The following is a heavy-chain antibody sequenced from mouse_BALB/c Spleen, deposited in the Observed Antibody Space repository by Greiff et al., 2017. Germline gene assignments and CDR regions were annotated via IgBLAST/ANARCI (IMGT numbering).Heavy chain of an antibody. CDR3: ARVGSSHYYYAMDY. CDR1: GYTFTSYW. V-gene: IGHV1-7*01. D-gene: IGHD1-1*01. Sequence: VQLQESGAELAKPGASVKMSCKASGYTFTSYWMHWVKQRPGQGLEWIGYINPSTGYTEYNQKFKDKATLTADKSSSTAYMQLSSLTSEDSAVYYCARVGSSHYYYAMDYWGQGTSVTVSS. J-gene: IGHJ4*01. CDR2: INPSTGYT.